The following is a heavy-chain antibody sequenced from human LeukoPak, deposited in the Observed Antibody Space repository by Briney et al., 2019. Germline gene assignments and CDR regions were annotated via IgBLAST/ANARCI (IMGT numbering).Heavy chain of an antibody. CDR1: GYTFTDYV. J-gene: IGHJ4*02. Sequence: ASVKVSCKASGYTFTDYVIHWVRQAPGQRLEWMGWISTGSANRKYSQKFQGRVTFTRDTSAGIVYMDLSSLRSEDTALYYCARNRGSYLVPYWGQGTLVTVSS. CDR3: ARNRGSYLVPY. V-gene: IGHV1-3*04. CDR2: ISTGSANR. D-gene: IGHD3-16*01.